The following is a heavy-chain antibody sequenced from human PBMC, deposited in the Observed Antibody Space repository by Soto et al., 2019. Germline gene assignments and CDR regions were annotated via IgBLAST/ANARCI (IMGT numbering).Heavy chain of an antibody. CDR2: IYYSGST. V-gene: IGHV4-61*01. J-gene: IGHJ4*02. D-gene: IGHD6-6*01. CDR3: ARDRYSNSPFFDY. CDR1: GGSVSSTSHF. Sequence: SETLSLTCTVSGGSVSSTSHFWSWIRQPPGEGLEWIGYIYYSGSTNYNPSLKSRVSMSVDTSKNQFSLKLTSVTAADTAVYYCARDRYSNSPFFDYWGQGALVTVS.